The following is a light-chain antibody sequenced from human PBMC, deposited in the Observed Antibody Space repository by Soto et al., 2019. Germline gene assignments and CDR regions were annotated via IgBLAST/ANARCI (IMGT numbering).Light chain of an antibody. CDR3: ASSTSDNLYV. CDR2: KVT. CDR1: SSDVGGNKY. Sequence: QSVLAQPASVSGSPGQSITISCTGTSSDVGGNKYVSWYQQYPGKVPKLLINKVTNRPSGVSYRFSGSKSGNTASLTISALLAEDEADYFCASSTSDNLYVFGTGTKVTVL. J-gene: IGLJ1*01. V-gene: IGLV2-14*01.